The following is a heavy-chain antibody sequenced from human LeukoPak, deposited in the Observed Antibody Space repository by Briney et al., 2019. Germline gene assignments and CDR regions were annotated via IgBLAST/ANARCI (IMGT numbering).Heavy chain of an antibody. CDR2: ISSSSSTI. V-gene: IGHV3-48*01. CDR1: GFTFSSYS. CDR3: VRASLLRGLVGYYFDS. J-gene: IGHJ4*02. Sequence: GGSLRLSCAASGFTFSSYSMNWVRQAPGKGLEWVSYISSSSSTIYYADSVKGRFTISRDNAKNSLYLQMNSLRAEDTAVYFCVRASLLRGLVGYYFDSWGQGTPVTVFS. D-gene: IGHD3-16*02.